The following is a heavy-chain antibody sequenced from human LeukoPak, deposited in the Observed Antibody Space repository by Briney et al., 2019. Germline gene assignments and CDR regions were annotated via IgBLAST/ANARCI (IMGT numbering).Heavy chain of an antibody. CDR3: AGEVGGSWFDP. CDR2: IYTRGNT. Sequence: PSQTLSLTCTVSGGSISSGSHYWSWIRQPAGKGLEWIGRIYTRGNTNYNPSLKSRVTISLDTSKNQFSLNLSSVTAADTAVYYCAGEVGGSWFDPWGLGTLVTVSS. J-gene: IGHJ5*02. CDR1: GGSISSGSHY. V-gene: IGHV4-61*02. D-gene: IGHD1-26*01.